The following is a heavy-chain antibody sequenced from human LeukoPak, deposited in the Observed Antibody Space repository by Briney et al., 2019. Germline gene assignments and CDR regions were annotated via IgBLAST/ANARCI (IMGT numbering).Heavy chain of an antibody. D-gene: IGHD3-16*02. CDR3: ARYRAISGDFDF. V-gene: IGHV4-59*08. J-gene: IGHJ4*02. CDR2: IYSSGST. CDR1: GGSISSHY. Sequence: SETLSLTCTVSGGSISSHYWSWIRQPPGKGLEWIGYIYSSGSTNYNPSLKSRVTISVDTSKNQFSLKLNSVTAADTAVYYCARYRAISGDFDFWGQGTLVTVSS.